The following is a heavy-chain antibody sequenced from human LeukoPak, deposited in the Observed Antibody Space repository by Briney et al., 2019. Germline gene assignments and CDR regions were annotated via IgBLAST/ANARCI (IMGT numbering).Heavy chain of an antibody. CDR1: GYTFTSYY. J-gene: IGHJ4*02. V-gene: IGHV1-46*01. CDR3: ARVLVPYSSSFGFDY. D-gene: IGHD6-13*01. Sequence: ASVKVSCKASGYTFTSYYMHWVRQAPGQGLEWMGIINPSGGSTSYAQKFQGRVTMTRDTSTSTVYMELSSLRSEDTAVYYCARVLVPYSSSFGFDYWGQGTLVTVSS. CDR2: INPSGGST.